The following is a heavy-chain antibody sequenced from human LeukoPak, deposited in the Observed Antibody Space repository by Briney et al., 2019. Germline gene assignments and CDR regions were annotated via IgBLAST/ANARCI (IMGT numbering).Heavy chain of an antibody. CDR1: GGSFSGYY. J-gene: IGHJ4*02. Sequence: SETLSLTCAVYGGSFSGYYWSWIRQPPGKGLEWIGEINHSGSTNYNPSLKSRVTISVDTSKNQFSQKLSSVTAADTAVYYCASVYGSGSYYKGYFDYWGQGTLVTVSS. CDR2: INHSGST. CDR3: ASVYGSGSYYKGYFDY. D-gene: IGHD3-10*01. V-gene: IGHV4-34*01.